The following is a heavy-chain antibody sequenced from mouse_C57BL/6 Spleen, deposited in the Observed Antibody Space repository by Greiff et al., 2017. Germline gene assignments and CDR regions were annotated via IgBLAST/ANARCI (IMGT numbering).Heavy chain of an antibody. CDR2: IWSDGST. V-gene: IGHV2-6-1*01. CDR1: GFSLTSYG. Sequence: QVQLQQSGPGLVAPSQSLSITCTVSGFSLTSYGVHWVRQPPGKGLEWLVVIWSDGSTTYNSALKSRLSISKDNSKSQVFLKMNSLQTDDTAMYYCARQIYGSSYGYAMDYWGQGTSVTVSS. J-gene: IGHJ4*01. CDR3: ARQIYGSSYGYAMDY. D-gene: IGHD1-1*01.